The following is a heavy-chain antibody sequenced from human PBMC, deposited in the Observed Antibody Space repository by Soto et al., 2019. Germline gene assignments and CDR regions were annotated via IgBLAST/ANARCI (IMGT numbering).Heavy chain of an antibody. D-gene: IGHD5-18*01. CDR3: ASPRGYSHGLFDY. V-gene: IGHV5-51*01. Sequence: PGESLKISCKGSGYSFTSYWTGWVRQMPGKGLEWMGIIYPGDSGTRYSPSFQGQVTISADKSISTAYLQWSSLKASDTAMYYCASPRGYSHGLFDYRGQGSPVIVSS. J-gene: IGHJ4*02. CDR1: GYSFTSYW. CDR2: IYPGDSGT.